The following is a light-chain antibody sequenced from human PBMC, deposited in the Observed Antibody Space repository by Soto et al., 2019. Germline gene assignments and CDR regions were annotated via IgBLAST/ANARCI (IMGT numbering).Light chain of an antibody. Sequence: QSALTQPASVSGSPGQSITIPCTGTSSDVGSYNLVSLYQQHPDKAPRLMISEVTKRPSGVSDRFSGSKSGNTASLTISGLQAEDEADYYCCSYAGSSTLVFGGGTKVTVL. CDR3: CSYAGSSTLV. J-gene: IGLJ3*02. V-gene: IGLV2-23*02. CDR1: SSDVGSYNL. CDR2: EVT.